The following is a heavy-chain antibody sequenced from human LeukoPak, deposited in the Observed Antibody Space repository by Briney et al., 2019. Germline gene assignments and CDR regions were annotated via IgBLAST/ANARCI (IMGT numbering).Heavy chain of an antibody. CDR1: GFTFSGSG. CDR3: ARDYDFWSGYYSPTRGYFGY. V-gene: IGHV3-30*02. CDR2: IRYDGSNK. D-gene: IGHD3-3*01. J-gene: IGHJ4*02. Sequence: PGGSLRLSCAASGFTFSGSGMHWVRQAPGKGLEWVTFIRYDGSNKYYTDSVKGRFTISRDNSKNTLYLQMDSLRAADTAVYYCARDYDFWSGYYSPTRGYFGYWGQGTLATVSS.